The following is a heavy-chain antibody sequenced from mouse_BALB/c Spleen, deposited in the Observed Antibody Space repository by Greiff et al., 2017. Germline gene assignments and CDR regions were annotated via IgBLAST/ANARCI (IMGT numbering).Heavy chain of an antibody. J-gene: IGHJ4*01. V-gene: IGHV3-8*02. Sequence: EVKVEESGPSLVKPSQTLSLTCSVTGDSFTSCYWYWIRKFPGNKLEYMGYISYSGSTYYNPSLKSRISITRDTSKNQFYLQLNSVTTEDTATYYCACYRGLRRGDYYAMDYWGQGTSVTVSS. D-gene: IGHD2-4*01. CDR3: ACYRGLRRGDYYAMDY. CDR1: GDSFTSCY. CDR2: ISYSGST.